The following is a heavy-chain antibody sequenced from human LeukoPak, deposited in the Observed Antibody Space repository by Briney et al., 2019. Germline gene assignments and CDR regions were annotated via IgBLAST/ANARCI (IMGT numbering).Heavy chain of an antibody. V-gene: IGHV4-59*08. CDR2: IYYSGST. Sequence: PSETLSITCTVSAASIRGHYWSWIRQPPGKGLEWIGDIYYSGSTNYNPSLKGRVTISVDTSKNQFSLKLRSVTAADTAVYYCASNYYGSGSLDYWGQGNLVTVSS. CDR1: AASIRGHY. CDR3: ASNYYGSGSLDY. J-gene: IGHJ4*02. D-gene: IGHD3-10*01.